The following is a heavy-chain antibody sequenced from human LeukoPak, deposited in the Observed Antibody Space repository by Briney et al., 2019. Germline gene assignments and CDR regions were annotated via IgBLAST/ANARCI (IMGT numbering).Heavy chain of an antibody. V-gene: IGHV3-23*01. CDR3: AKHIVVVTTVCFDY. Sequence: QPGGSLRLSCAASGFTFTNYAMSWVRHAPGKGLEWVSGISDTGGSTYYADSVKGRFTISRDNSKNTLYLQMNSLRAEDTAVYYCAKHIVVVTTVCFDYWGQGTLVTVSS. D-gene: IGHD2-21*02. CDR2: ISDTGGST. J-gene: IGHJ4*02. CDR1: GFTFTNYA.